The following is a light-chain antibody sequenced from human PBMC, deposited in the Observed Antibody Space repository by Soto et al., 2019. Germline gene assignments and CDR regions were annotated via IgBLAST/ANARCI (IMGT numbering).Light chain of an antibody. Sequence: DIQMTQSPSSLSASVGDRVTITCQASQDITKYLNWYQQKPGKAPKFLIYDASNLEAGVPSRFSGSGSGTNFILTISNLQPEDIATYYCHQYNNIPRTFGQGTKVEIK. CDR3: HQYNNIPRT. CDR1: QDITKY. CDR2: DAS. V-gene: IGKV1-33*01. J-gene: IGKJ1*01.